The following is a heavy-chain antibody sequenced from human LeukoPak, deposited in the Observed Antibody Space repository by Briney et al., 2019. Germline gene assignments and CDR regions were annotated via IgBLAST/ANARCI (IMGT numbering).Heavy chain of an antibody. J-gene: IGHJ4*02. CDR2: IKQDGYEK. D-gene: IGHD1-26*01. Sequence: GGSLRLSCAASGFTFSGYWMSWVRQTPEKGLEWVANIKQDGYEKYYVDSVKGRFTISRDNAKNSLYLQMNSLRADDTAIYYCARDKIVGPTTLNYWGQGTLVTVSS. CDR1: GFTFSGYW. CDR3: ARDKIVGPTTLNY. V-gene: IGHV3-7*01.